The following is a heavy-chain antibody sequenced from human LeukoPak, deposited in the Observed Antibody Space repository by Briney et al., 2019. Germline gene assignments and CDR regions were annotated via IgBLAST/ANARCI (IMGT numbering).Heavy chain of an antibody. Sequence: ASVKVSCKASGYTFTGYYMHWVRQAPGQGLEWMGWINPNSGGTNYAQKFQGRVTMTRDTPISTAYMELSRLRSDDTAVYYCARGSYGSGSYNPLKFDYWGQGILVTVSS. CDR2: INPNSGGT. CDR1: GYTFTGYY. J-gene: IGHJ4*02. D-gene: IGHD3-10*01. V-gene: IGHV1-2*02. CDR3: ARGSYGSGSYNPLKFDY.